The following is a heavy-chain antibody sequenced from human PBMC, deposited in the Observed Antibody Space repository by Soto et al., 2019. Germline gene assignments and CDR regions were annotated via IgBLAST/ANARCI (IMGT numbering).Heavy chain of an antibody. CDR3: ARDESRTWGSWFDP. V-gene: IGHV1-69*13. D-gene: IGHD3-16*01. Sequence: SVKVSCKASGGTFSSYAISWVRQAPGQGLEWMGGIIPIFGTANYAQKFQGRVTITADESTSTAYMELSGLRSEDTAVYYCARDESRTWGSWFDPWGQGTLVTVSS. CDR1: GGTFSSYA. J-gene: IGHJ5*02. CDR2: IIPIFGTA.